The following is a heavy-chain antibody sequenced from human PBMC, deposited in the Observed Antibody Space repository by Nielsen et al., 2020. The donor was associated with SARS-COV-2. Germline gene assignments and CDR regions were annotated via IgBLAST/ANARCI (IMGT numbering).Heavy chain of an antibody. CDR2: FSYSGST. CDR3: ARLKDSNTWYSDIDY. V-gene: IGHV4-61*01. CDR1: SGSVRSGTYY. Sequence: SETLSLTCTVSSGSVRSGTYYWSWIRQPPGKGLEWIGYFSYSGSTNYNPSLKSRVTISVDTSKNQFSLKLTSVTAADTAVYYCARLKDSNTWYSDIDYWGRGTLVTVSS. D-gene: IGHD6-13*01. J-gene: IGHJ4*02.